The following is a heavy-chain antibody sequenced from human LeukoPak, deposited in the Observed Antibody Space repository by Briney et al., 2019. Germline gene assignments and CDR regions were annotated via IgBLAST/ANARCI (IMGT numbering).Heavy chain of an antibody. D-gene: IGHD4-23*01. CDR1: GGSLSGYY. CDR2: INRSGSP. CDR3: ARREPHGDYGGKIRYYYMDV. Sequence: PSETLSLTCAVFGGSLSGYYWSWIRQPPGKGLEWIAEINRSGSPNYNPSLKSRVTISVDTSKNQFSLKLSSLTAADTAMYYCARREPHGDYGGKIRYYYMDVWGKGTTITISS. J-gene: IGHJ6*03. V-gene: IGHV4-34*01.